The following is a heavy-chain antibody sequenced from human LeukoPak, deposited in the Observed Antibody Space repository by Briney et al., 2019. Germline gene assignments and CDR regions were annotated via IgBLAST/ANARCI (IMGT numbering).Heavy chain of an antibody. Sequence: GGSLRLSCAASGLTVSSNCMSWVRQAPGKVLEWVSFIYSGGDTYYADSVKGRFTISRDNSKNTFHLQMNSLRAEDTAVYYCARRAGDYSHPYDYWGQGTLVTVSS. CDR3: ARRAGDYSHPYDY. J-gene: IGHJ4*02. CDR2: IYSGGDT. D-gene: IGHD3-22*01. CDR1: GLTVSSNC. V-gene: IGHV3-53*01.